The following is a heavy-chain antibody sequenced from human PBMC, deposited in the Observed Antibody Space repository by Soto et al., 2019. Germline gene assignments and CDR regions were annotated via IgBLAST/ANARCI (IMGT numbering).Heavy chain of an antibody. D-gene: IGHD3-22*01. V-gene: IGHV4-34*01. Sequence: SETLSLTCAVYGGSFSGYYWSWIRQPPGKGLEWIGEINHSGSTNYNPSLKSRVTISVDTSKNQFSLKLSSVTAADTAVYYCARVHYYDSRGDYWGQGTLVTVSS. CDR1: GGSFSGYY. J-gene: IGHJ4*02. CDR2: INHSGST. CDR3: ARVHYYDSRGDY.